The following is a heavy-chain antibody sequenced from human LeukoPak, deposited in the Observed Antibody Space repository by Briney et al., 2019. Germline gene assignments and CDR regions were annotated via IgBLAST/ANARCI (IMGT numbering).Heavy chain of an antibody. CDR1: GGTFSSYA. D-gene: IGHD1-26*01. CDR2: INPSGGST. J-gene: IGHJ4*02. Sequence: GASVKVSCKAPGGTFSSYAISWVRQAPGQGLEWMGIINPSGGSTSYAQKFQGRVTMTRDTSTSTVYMELSSLRSEDTAVYYCATLGATLDYWGQGTLVTVSS. V-gene: IGHV1-46*03. CDR3: ATLGATLDY.